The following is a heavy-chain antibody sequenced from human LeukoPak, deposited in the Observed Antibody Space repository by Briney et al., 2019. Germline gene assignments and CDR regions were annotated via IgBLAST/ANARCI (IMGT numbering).Heavy chain of an antibody. D-gene: IGHD5-18*01. CDR2: ISGGGGST. V-gene: IGHV3-23*01. Sequence: PGGSLRLSCAASGFTFSNYAMSWVRQAPGKGLEWVSSISGGGGSTHYADSVKGRFTISRDNSKNTLYLQMNSLRAEDTAVYFCARGGSDTAMAHDYWGQGTLVTVSS. CDR1: GFTFSNYA. J-gene: IGHJ4*02. CDR3: ARGGSDTAMAHDY.